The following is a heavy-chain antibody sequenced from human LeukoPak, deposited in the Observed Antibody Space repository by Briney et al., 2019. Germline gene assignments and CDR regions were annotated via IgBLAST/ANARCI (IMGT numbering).Heavy chain of an antibody. CDR1: GFTFGDYA. D-gene: IGHD6-6*01. Sequence: PGGSLRLSCTASGFTFGDYAMSWVRQAPGKGLEWVAFIRSKAYGGTTEYAASVKGRFTISRDDSKSIAYLQMNSLKTEDTAVYYCTSARDIAALDYWGQGTLVTVSS. J-gene: IGHJ4*02. CDR3: TSARDIAALDY. V-gene: IGHV3-49*04. CDR2: IRSKAYGGTT.